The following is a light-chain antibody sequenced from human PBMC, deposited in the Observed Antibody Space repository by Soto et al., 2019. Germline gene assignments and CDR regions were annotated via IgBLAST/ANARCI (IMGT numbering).Light chain of an antibody. CDR2: GNS. J-gene: IGLJ2*01. CDR3: QSYKSSRSVV. V-gene: IGLV1-40*01. CDR1: SSNIGACYD. Sequence: QSVLTQPPSVSGAPGQRVTISCTGSSSNIGACYDVHWYQQLPGTAPKLIIYGNSNRPSGVPDRFSGSKSGNSASLAITGLQAEDEADYYCQSYKSSRSVVFGGGTKLTVL.